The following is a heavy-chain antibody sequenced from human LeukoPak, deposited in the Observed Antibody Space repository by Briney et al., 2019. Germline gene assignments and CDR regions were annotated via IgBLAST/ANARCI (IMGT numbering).Heavy chain of an antibody. V-gene: IGHV4-61*02. CDR2: IYTSGST. Sequence: SETLSLTCTVSGGSISSGSYYWSWIRQPAGKGLEWIGRIYTSGSTNYNPSLKSRVTISVDTSKNQFSLKLSSVTAADTAVYYCAREGYYGSGRWNPHYFDYWGQGTLVTVSS. J-gene: IGHJ4*02. D-gene: IGHD3-10*01. CDR1: GGSISSGSYY. CDR3: AREGYYGSGRWNPHYFDY.